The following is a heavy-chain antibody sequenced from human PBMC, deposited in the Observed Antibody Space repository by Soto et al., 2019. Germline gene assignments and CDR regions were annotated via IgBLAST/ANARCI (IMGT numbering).Heavy chain of an antibody. Sequence: GASVKVSCKASGYTFXSYGISCVRQAPGQGLEWMGWISAYNGNTNYAQKLQGRVTMTTDTSTSTAYMELRSLRSDDTAVYYCARDSGQWLVPYYYYGMDVWGQGTTVTVSS. V-gene: IGHV1-18*01. CDR2: ISAYNGNT. J-gene: IGHJ6*02. CDR1: GYTFXSYG. CDR3: ARDSGQWLVPYYYYGMDV. D-gene: IGHD6-19*01.